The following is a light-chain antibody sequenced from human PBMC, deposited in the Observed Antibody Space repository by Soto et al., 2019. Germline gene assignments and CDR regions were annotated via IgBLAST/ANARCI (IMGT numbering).Light chain of an antibody. J-gene: IGKJ2*01. CDR2: GAS. CDR3: QLYGSSSYT. Sequence: EIVLTQSPGTLSLSPGARATLSCRASQSVSSSYLVWYQQKPGQAPRLLIYGASSRATGIPDRFGGSGSGTDFTLTIRRLEPEDFAVYYCQLYGSSSYTFGQGTNLEIK. V-gene: IGKV3-20*01. CDR1: QSVSSSY.